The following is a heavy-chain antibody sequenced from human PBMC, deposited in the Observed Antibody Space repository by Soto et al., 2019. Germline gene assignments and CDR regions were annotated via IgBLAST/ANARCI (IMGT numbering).Heavy chain of an antibody. CDR3: ASTYSSGWYSDDY. J-gene: IGHJ4*02. Sequence: QVQLVQSGAEVKKPGSSVKVSCKASGGTFSSYAISWVRQAPGQGLEWMGGIIPIFGTANYAQQFQGRVTITADESTSTAYMELSSLRSEETAVYYCASTYSSGWYSDDYWGQGTLVTVSS. V-gene: IGHV1-69*12. CDR2: IIPIFGTA. CDR1: GGTFSSYA. D-gene: IGHD6-19*01.